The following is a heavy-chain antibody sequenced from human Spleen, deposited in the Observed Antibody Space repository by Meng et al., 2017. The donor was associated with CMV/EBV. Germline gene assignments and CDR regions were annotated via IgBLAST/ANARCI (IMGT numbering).Heavy chain of an antibody. CDR3: ARVSCSSTSCYTGGSYFDY. CDR1: GFTFDDYG. V-gene: IGHV3-20*04. CDR2: INWNGGST. D-gene: IGHD2-2*02. Sequence: GESLKISCAASGFTFDDYGMSWVRQAPGKGLGWVSGINWNGGSTGYADSVKGRFTISRDNAKNSLYLQMNSLRAEDTALYYCARVSCSSTSCYTGGSYFDYWGQGTLVTVSS. J-gene: IGHJ4*02.